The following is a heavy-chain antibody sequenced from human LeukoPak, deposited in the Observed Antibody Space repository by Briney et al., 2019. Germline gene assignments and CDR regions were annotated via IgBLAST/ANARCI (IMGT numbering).Heavy chain of an antibody. CDR2: ISSTSSYI. Sequence: GGSLRLSCVASGFTFTTYSLNWVRQAPGKGLEWVSSISSTSSYIYYADSVKGRFTLSRDNAKNSIYLQMDSLRAEDTAVYYCTSRGDFWSGYWAMNVWGQGTTVTVSS. J-gene: IGHJ6*02. CDR3: TSRGDFWSGYWAMNV. CDR1: GFTFTTYS. D-gene: IGHD3-3*01. V-gene: IGHV3-21*01.